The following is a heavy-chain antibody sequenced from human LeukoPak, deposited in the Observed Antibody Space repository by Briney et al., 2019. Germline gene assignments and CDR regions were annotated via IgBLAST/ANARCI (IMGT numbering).Heavy chain of an antibody. D-gene: IGHD3-16*02. CDR3: ARGTYDYVWGSYRPQYYFDY. CDR1: GYTFTSYD. V-gene: IGHV1-8*01. J-gene: IGHJ4*02. Sequence: GASVKVSCKASGYTFTSYDINWVRQATGQGLEWMGWMNPNSGNTGYPQKFQGRVTMTRNTSISTAYMELSSLRSEDTAVYYCARGTYDYVWGSYRPQYYFDYWGQGTLVTVSS. CDR2: MNPNSGNT.